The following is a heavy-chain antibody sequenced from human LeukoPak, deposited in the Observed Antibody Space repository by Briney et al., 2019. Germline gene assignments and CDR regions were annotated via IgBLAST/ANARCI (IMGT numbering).Heavy chain of an antibody. V-gene: IGHV3-23*01. CDR3: AKAPPRDLTLIDY. CDR1: GFTFSSYA. Sequence: GGSLRLSCAASGFTFSSYAMSWVRQAPGKGLEWVSAISGSGGSTYYADSVKGRFTISRDNSKNTLYLQMHSLRAEATAVYYCAKAPPRDLTLIDYWGQGTLVTVSS. J-gene: IGHJ4*02. CDR2: ISGSGGST.